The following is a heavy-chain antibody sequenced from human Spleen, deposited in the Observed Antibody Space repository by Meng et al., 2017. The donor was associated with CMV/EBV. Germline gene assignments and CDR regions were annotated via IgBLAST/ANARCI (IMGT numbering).Heavy chain of an antibody. CDR3: AKLLVRGAAAGTGGASMDV. CDR2: IRYDGSNK. Sequence: GESLKISCAASGFTFSSYGMHWVRQAPGKGLEWVAFIRYDGSNKYYADSVKGRFTISRDNSKNTLYLQMNSLRAEDTAVYYCAKLLVRGAAAGTGGASMDVWGQGTTVTVS. D-gene: IGHD6-13*01. V-gene: IGHV3-30*02. CDR1: GFTFSSYG. J-gene: IGHJ6*02.